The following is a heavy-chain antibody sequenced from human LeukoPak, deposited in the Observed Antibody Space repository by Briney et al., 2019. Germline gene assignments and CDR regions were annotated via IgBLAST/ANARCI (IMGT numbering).Heavy chain of an antibody. Sequence: SETLSLTCTVSGGSISSYYWSWIRQPPGKGLEWIGYIYYSGSTNYNPSLKSRVTISVDTSKNQFSLKLSSVTAADTAVYYCAGGDPNWFDPWGQGTLVTVS. CDR3: AGGDPNWFDP. J-gene: IGHJ5*02. D-gene: IGHD2-21*02. V-gene: IGHV4-59*01. CDR2: IYYSGST. CDR1: GGSISSYY.